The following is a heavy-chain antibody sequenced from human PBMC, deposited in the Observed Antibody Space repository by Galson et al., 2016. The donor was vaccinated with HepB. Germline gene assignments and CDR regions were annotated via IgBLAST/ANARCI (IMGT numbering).Heavy chain of an antibody. CDR3: AKPRDLYSTSWFDN. CDR2: ISYDGSDK. CDR1: GFTFSSYG. Sequence: SLRLSCAASGFTFSSYGMHWVRQAPGKGLEWVAVISYDGSDKYYADSVQGRFTISRDNSKNTLYLQMNSLRAEDTAVYYCAKPRDLYSTSWFDNWGQGTLVT. V-gene: IGHV3-30*18. D-gene: IGHD6-6*01. J-gene: IGHJ4*02.